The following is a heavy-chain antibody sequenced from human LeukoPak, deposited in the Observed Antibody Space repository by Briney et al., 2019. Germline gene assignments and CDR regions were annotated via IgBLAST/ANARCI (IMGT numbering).Heavy chain of an antibody. D-gene: IGHD2-21*02. CDR1: GGTFSSYA. CDR2: IIPIFGTA. Sequence: ASVKVSCKASGGTFSSYAISWVRQAPGQGLEWMGGIIPIFGTANYAQKFQGRVTITADESTSTAYMELSSLRSGDTAVYYCARGALGGDLDYWGQGTLVTVSS. J-gene: IGHJ4*02. CDR3: ARGALGGDLDY. V-gene: IGHV1-69*13.